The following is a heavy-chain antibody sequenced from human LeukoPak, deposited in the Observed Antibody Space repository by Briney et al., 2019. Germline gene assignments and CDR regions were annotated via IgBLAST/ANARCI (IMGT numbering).Heavy chain of an antibody. D-gene: IGHD2-15*01. J-gene: IGHJ4*02. Sequence: PGGSLRLSCAASGFSFSDAWMNWVRQAPGKGLEWVGHIKSKVDGGTPDYVAPVRGRFTISRDDSRNTLYLQMSSLNTEDTAVYYCTTRSPARYCSDGACDSSADYWGQGTLVTVSS. CDR1: GFSFSDAW. CDR3: TTRSPARYCSDGACDSSADY. CDR2: IKSKVDGGTP. V-gene: IGHV3-15*07.